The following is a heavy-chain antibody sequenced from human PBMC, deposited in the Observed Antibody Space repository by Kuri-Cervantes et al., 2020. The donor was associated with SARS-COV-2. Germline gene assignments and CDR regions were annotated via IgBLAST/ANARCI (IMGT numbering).Heavy chain of an antibody. Sequence: SETLSLTCTVSGGSISSYYWSWIRQPAGKGLEWIGRIYTSGSTNYNPSLKSRVTMSIDTAKSQVSLRLTSVTAADTAVYYCARGILGDDSIHYGMDVWGQGTSVTVSS. CDR1: GGSISSYY. V-gene: IGHV4-4*07. J-gene: IGHJ6*02. D-gene: IGHD2/OR15-2a*01. CDR2: IYTSGST. CDR3: ARGILGDDSIHYGMDV.